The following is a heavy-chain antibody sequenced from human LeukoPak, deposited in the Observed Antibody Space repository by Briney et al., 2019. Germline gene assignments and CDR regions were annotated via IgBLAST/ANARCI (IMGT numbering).Heavy chain of an antibody. J-gene: IGHJ4*02. Sequence: GGSLRLSCAASGFTFSSYGMHWVRQAPGKGLEWVAVISYDGSNKYYADSVKGRFTISRDNSKNTLYLQMNSLRAEDTAVHYCASSGAAAAGNDYWGQGTLVTVSS. CDR3: ASSGAAAAGNDY. CDR1: GFTFSSYG. CDR2: ISYDGSNK. D-gene: IGHD6-13*01. V-gene: IGHV3-30*03.